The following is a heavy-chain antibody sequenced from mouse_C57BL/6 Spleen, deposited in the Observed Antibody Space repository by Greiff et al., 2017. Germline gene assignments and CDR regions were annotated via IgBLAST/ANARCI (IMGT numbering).Heavy chain of an antibody. CDR1: GFTFSDYY. Sequence: DVKLVESGGGLVQPGGSLKLSCAASGFTFSDYYMYWVRQTPEKRLEWVAYISNGGGSTYYPDTVKGRFTISRDNAKNTLYLQMSRLKSEDTAMYYCARRGSNFAMDYWGQGTSVTVSS. CDR2: ISNGGGST. D-gene: IGHD2-5*01. V-gene: IGHV5-12*01. J-gene: IGHJ4*01. CDR3: ARRGSNFAMDY.